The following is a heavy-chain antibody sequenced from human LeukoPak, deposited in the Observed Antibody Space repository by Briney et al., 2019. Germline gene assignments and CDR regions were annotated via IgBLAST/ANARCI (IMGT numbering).Heavy chain of an antibody. CDR3: VTDTSMGGLFDY. CDR1: GFSFSTYG. D-gene: IGHD5-18*01. CDR2: IWYDGSNK. V-gene: IGHV3-33*03. J-gene: IGHJ4*02. Sequence: PGRSLRLSCAASGFSFSTYGMHWVRQAPGKGLEWVALIWYDGSNKYYADSVKGRFTISRDNSKNTVYLQMNSLRDEDTALYYCVTDTSMGGLFDYWGQGTLVTVSS.